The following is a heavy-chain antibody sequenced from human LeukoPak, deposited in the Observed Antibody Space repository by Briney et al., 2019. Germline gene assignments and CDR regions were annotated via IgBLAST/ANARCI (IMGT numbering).Heavy chain of an antibody. V-gene: IGHV3-72*01. Sequence: PGGSLRLSCAASGFTFSDHYMDWVRQAPGKGLEWVGRTRKKASGYSTEYAASAKGRLTISRDESKNLLYLQMNSLITEDTAVYYCARSRRDNYYYYYGMDVWGQGTTVTVSS. CDR1: GFTFSDHY. CDR3: ARSRRDNYYYYYGMDV. CDR2: TRKKASGYST. J-gene: IGHJ6*02. D-gene: IGHD5-24*01.